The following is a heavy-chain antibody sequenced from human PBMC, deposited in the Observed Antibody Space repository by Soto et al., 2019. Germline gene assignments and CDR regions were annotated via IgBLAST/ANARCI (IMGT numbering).Heavy chain of an antibody. CDR3: ARYCSSDNCRKYQYYGMDV. V-gene: IGHV1-69*06. Sequence: QVQLVQSGAEVKKAGSSVKVSCEASGGTFGTYAISWVRQAPGQWFEWMGGIIPMFGTTNYAQKFQSRVTITADTDTNTAYMEVYSLRSEDTAVYYCARYCSSDNCRKYQYYGMDVWGQGTTVTVSS. CDR1: GGTFGTYA. J-gene: IGHJ6*02. D-gene: IGHD2-2*01. CDR2: IIPMFGTT.